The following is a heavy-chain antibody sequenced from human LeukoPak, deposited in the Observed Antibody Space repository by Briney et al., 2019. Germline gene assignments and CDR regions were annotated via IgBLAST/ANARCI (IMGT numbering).Heavy chain of an antibody. Sequence: ASVKVSCKASGYTXTSYYMHWVRQAPGQGLEWMGIINPSGGSTSYAQKFQGRVTMTRDTSTSTVYMELSSLRSEDTAVYYCARDRNYGDYSRVCMDYWGQGTLVTVSS. V-gene: IGHV1-46*01. CDR3: ARDRNYGDYSRVCMDY. D-gene: IGHD4-17*01. J-gene: IGHJ4*02. CDR2: INPSGGST. CDR1: GYTXTSYY.